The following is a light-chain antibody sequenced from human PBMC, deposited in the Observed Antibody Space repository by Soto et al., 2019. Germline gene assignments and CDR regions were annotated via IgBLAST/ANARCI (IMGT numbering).Light chain of an antibody. V-gene: IGKV1-5*01. CDR2: VAS. CDR3: QQYNNFWT. CDR1: QSVSGW. Sequence: DIPMTQSPSALSASVGDRVTITCRASQSVSGWLAWYQQKPGKAPRLLIYVASYLERGVPSRFSGSGSGTDFTLTISDLQPDDLGTYYCQQYNNFWTFGPGTKVEI. J-gene: IGKJ1*01.